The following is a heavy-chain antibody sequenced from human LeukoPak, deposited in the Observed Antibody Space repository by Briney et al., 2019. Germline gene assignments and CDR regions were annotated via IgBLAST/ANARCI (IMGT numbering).Heavy chain of an antibody. J-gene: IGHJ4*02. CDR2: ISYDGSNK. Sequence: GGSLRLSCAASGFTFSSYAMHWVRQAPGKGLEWVAVISYDGSNKYYADSVKGRFTISRDNAKSSLFLQMNSLRAEDTAVYYCASSWYNWNFDYWGQGTLVTASS. CDR1: GFTFSSYA. CDR3: ASSWYNWNFDY. D-gene: IGHD1-20*01. V-gene: IGHV3-30*04.